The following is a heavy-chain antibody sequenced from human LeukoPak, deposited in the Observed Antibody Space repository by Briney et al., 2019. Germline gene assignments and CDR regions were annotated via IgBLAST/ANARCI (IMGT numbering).Heavy chain of an antibody. CDR3: AGESFDI. CDR2: ISKDGNSQ. Sequence: GGSLRLSCAASRFTLSSYALDWVRQAPGKGLEWVAVISKDGNSQNYADSVKGRFTISRDNSKNTLYLQMNSLRPKDTAVYYCAGESFDIWGQGTTVTVSS. V-gene: IGHV3-30*04. J-gene: IGHJ3*02. CDR1: RFTLSSYA.